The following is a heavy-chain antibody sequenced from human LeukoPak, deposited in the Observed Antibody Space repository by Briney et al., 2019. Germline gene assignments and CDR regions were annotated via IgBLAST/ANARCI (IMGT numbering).Heavy chain of an antibody. D-gene: IGHD7-27*01. CDR1: GGSISSGSYY. V-gene: IGHV4-61*02. J-gene: IGHJ4*02. Sequence: SETLSLTCTVSGGSISSGSYYWNWIRQPAGKGLEWTGRIYTSGSTNYNPSLKSRVTISVDTSKNQFSLKLSSVTAADTAVYYCARDLGLGSLFDYWGQGTLVTVSS. CDR3: ARDLGLGSLFDY. CDR2: IYTSGST.